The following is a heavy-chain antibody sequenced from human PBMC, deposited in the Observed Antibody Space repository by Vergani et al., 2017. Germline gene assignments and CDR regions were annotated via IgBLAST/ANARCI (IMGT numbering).Heavy chain of an antibody. CDR2: IQFDGSNQ. J-gene: IGHJ4*02. D-gene: IGHD3-16*01. CDR3: AKHFRGWGIDY. Sequence: QVQLVESGGGVVQRGGSLRLSCATSGFTFSNYDMQWIRQGPGKGLEFVAFIQFDGSNQYYADSVKGRFTLSRDFSNNTLYLQMNSLRTDDTATYYCAKHFRGWGIDYWGQGTQVIVSS. CDR1: GFTFSNYD. V-gene: IGHV3-30*02.